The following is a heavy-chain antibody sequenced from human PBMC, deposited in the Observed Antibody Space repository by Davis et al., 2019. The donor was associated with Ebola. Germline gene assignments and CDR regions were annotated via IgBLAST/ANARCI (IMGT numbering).Heavy chain of an antibody. D-gene: IGHD2-2*01. CDR1: GGSISSGGYS. J-gene: IGHJ4*02. Sequence: PSETLSLTCAVSGGSISSGGYSWSWIRQPPGKGLEWIGYIYHSGSTYYNPSLKSRVTISVDTSKNQFSLKLSSVTAADTAVYYCARGYCSSTSCGVFDYWGQGTLVTVSS. CDR2: IYHSGST. V-gene: IGHV4-30-2*05. CDR3: ARGYCSSTSCGVFDY.